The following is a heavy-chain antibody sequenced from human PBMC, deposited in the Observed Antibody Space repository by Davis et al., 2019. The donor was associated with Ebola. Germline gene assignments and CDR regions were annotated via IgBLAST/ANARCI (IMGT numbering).Heavy chain of an antibody. J-gene: IGHJ4*02. D-gene: IGHD3-10*01. V-gene: IGHV3-30*03. CDR3: AREGYYGFDY. CDR2: ISYDGNYK. Sequence: GESLKISCAASGFIFSNYGMHWVRQAPGKGLEWVAVISYDGNYKYYADSVKGRFPISRDNSKNTLFLQMNSLRPEDTAVYYCAREGYYGFDYWGQGTLVTVSS. CDR1: GFIFSNYG.